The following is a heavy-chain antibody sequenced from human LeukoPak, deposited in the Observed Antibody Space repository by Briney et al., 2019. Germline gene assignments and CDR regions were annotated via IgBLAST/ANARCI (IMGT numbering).Heavy chain of an antibody. D-gene: IGHD2-15*01. J-gene: IGHJ5*01. CDR2: INHSGST. CDR3: ARDIAHCSGGICYNIRFDS. V-gene: IGHV4-34*01. CDR1: GGSFSDYY. Sequence: SETLSLTCAVYGGSFSDYYWSWIRQPPGKGLEWIGEINHSGSTNYNPSLKSRVTMSVDTSKNQFSLKLTSVTAADTAVYYCARDIAHCSGGICYNIRFDSWGQGTLVTVSS.